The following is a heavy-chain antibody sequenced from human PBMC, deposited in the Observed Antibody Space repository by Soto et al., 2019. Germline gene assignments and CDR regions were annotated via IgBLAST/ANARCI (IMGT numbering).Heavy chain of an antibody. Sequence: QVQLQESGPGLVKPSQTLSLTCTVSGGSISSGDYYWSWIRQHPGKGLEWIGYIYYSGSTYYNPSLNSRVTISVYTSKNQFSLKLSSVTAADTAVYYCARWWSGSRQGFDPWGQGTLVTVSS. CDR1: GGSISSGDYY. D-gene: IGHD3-3*01. CDR2: IYYSGST. J-gene: IGHJ5*02. CDR3: ARWWSGSRQGFDP. V-gene: IGHV4-31*03.